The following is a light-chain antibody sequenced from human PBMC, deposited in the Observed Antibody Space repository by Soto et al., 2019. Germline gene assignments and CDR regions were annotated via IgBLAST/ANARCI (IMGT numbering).Light chain of an antibody. Sequence: EVVLTQSPGTLSLSPGEKATLSCRASQTVDNNYLAWFQQKPGQAPRLLIYGASSTATGIPDRFSGSGSGTDFTLTINRLEPEDFAVYYCQHYGSSPSWTFGQGTKVDSK. CDR1: QTVDNNY. V-gene: IGKV3-20*01. J-gene: IGKJ1*01. CDR3: QHYGSSPSWT. CDR2: GAS.